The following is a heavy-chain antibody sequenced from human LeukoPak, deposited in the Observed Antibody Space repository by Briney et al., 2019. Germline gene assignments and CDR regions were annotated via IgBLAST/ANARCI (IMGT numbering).Heavy chain of an antibody. V-gene: IGHV3-23*01. CDR1: GFTFTNYA. CDR3: AKEDSSSWNNWFDP. D-gene: IGHD6-13*01. J-gene: IGHJ5*02. Sequence: PGGSLRLSCAASGFTFTNYAMSWVRQAPGKGLEWVSAISGRGGSTYYADSVKGRFTISRDNSKNTLYLQMNSLRAEDTAIYYCAKEDSSSWNNWFDPWGQGTLVTVSS. CDR2: ISGRGGST.